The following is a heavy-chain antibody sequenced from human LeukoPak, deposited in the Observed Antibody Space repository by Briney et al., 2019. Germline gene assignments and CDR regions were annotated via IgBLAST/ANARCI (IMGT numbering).Heavy chain of an antibody. CDR1: GFTFDDYA. D-gene: IGHD3-22*01. V-gene: IGHV3-9*01. J-gene: IGHJ3*01. CDR2: ISWNSGSI. Sequence: GGSLSLSCAASGFTFDDYAMHWVRHAPGKGLEWVSGISWNSGSIGYADSVKGRFTISRDNAKDSLYLQMNSLRAEDTAVYYCSAGEGYYDSSDYYSAWAFNVWGQGTMVTVSS. CDR3: SAGEGYYDSSDYYSAWAFNV.